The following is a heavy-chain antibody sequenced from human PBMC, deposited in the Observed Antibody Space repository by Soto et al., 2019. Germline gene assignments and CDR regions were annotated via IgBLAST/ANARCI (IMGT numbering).Heavy chain of an antibody. CDR2: ISYDGSNK. Sequence: GGSLRLSCGASGFTFSSYAMHWVRQAPGKGLEWVAVISYDGSNKYYADSVKGRCTISRDNSKNTLYLQMNSLRAEDTAVDYWARDQEVADRGVAYGMHVWGQGTTVTVSS. D-gene: IGHD3-10*01. CDR3: ARDQEVADRGVAYGMHV. V-gene: IGHV3-30-3*01. J-gene: IGHJ6*02. CDR1: GFTFSSYA.